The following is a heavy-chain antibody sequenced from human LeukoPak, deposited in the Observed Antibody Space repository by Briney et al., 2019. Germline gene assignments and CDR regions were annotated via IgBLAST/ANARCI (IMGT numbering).Heavy chain of an antibody. Sequence: PSETLSLTCAVYGGSFSGYYWGWIRQPPGKGLEWIGSIYYSGSTYYNPSLKGRVTISVDTSKNQFSLKLSSVTAADTAVYYCAGLGSRYYYYYMDVWGKGTTVTVSS. V-gene: IGHV4-34*01. CDR1: GGSFSGYY. CDR2: IYYSGST. J-gene: IGHJ6*03. D-gene: IGHD3-10*01. CDR3: AGLGSRYYYYYMDV.